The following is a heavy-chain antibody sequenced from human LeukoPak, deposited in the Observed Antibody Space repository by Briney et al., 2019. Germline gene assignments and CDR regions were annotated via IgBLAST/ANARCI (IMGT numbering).Heavy chain of an antibody. CDR3: ARGQRGYPY. Sequence: PSETLSLTCTVSGGSITGHYWSWIRQPPGKGLEWIAYIYYSGITNYNPSLKSRVTVSVDMSKNQVSLQLSSVTAADTAVYYCARGQRGYPYWGQGTLVTVSS. D-gene: IGHD5-18*01. CDR1: GGSITGHY. J-gene: IGHJ4*02. CDR2: IYYSGIT. V-gene: IGHV4-59*11.